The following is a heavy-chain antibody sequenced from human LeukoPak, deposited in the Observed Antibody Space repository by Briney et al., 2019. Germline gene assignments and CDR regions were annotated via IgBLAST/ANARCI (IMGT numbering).Heavy chain of an antibody. D-gene: IGHD2-8*01. Sequence: GGSLRLSCAASGFTFSSYAMSWVRQAPGKGLEWVSVISGSGGSTYYVDSVKGRFTISRDNSKNTLYLQMNSLRAEDTAVYYCAKIGDVVLMVYATEWGQGTLVTVSS. CDR2: ISGSGGST. CDR3: AKIGDVVLMVYATE. V-gene: IGHV3-23*01. CDR1: GFTFSSYA. J-gene: IGHJ4*02.